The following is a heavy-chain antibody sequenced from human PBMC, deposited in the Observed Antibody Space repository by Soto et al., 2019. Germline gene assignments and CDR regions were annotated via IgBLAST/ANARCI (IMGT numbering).Heavy chain of an antibody. CDR2: INPKSGDR. Sequence: QVHLVKSGAEVKRAGASVTVSCKASGYTFSDYDIHWVRQAPGQGLQWMGCINPKSGDRRYAQMFRGWVFMTRDTSISTAYMEVSGLKSDDTAVYFCARGAEVGIELAAFDQWGQGTLVTVSA. V-gene: IGHV1-2*04. CDR3: ARGAEVGIELAAFDQ. J-gene: IGHJ4*02. D-gene: IGHD2-8*02. CDR1: GYTFSDYD.